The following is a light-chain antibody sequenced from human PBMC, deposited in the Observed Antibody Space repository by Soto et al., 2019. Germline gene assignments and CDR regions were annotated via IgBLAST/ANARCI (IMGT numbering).Light chain of an antibody. J-gene: IGLJ3*02. CDR1: SSDVGGYNS. V-gene: IGLV2-14*01. CDR2: EVS. Sequence: QSALTQPASVSGSPGQSITISCTGNSSDVGGYNSVSWYQQHPGKAPKLMIYEVSNRPSGVSNRFSGSKSGNTASLSISGLQAEDEADYYCSSDTTSSTPWVFGGGTKLTVL. CDR3: SSDTTSSTPWV.